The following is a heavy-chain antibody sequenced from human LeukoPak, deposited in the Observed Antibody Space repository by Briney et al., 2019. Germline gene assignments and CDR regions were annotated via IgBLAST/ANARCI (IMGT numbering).Heavy chain of an antibody. CDR2: ICYNGST. D-gene: IGHD6-13*01. Sequence: SETLSLTCTVSGGSISSSSSYYWGWIRQPPGKGLEWIGSICYNGSTYDNPSLKSRVTISVDTSKNQLSLKLTSVTAADTAVYYCARLPAPQGIAAAGTFVDYWGQGTLVTVSS. V-gene: IGHV4-39*07. CDR1: GGSISSSSSYY. J-gene: IGHJ4*02. CDR3: ARLPAPQGIAAAGTFVDY.